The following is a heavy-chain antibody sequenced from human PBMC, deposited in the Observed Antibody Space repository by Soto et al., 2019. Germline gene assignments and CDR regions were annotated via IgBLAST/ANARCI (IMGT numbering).Heavy chain of an antibody. CDR2: IKSKTDGGTT. CDR3: TRHTGGAWFDP. V-gene: IGHV3-15*01. CDR1: GLTFSNAW. Sequence: GGSVRLSCAASGLTFSNAWMNWVRQAPGKGLEWVGRIKSKTDGGTTDYAAPLKGRFTISRDDSKNTLYLQMNSLKIEDTAVYYCTRHTGGAWFDPWGQGALVTVSS. D-gene: IGHD2-2*02. J-gene: IGHJ5*02.